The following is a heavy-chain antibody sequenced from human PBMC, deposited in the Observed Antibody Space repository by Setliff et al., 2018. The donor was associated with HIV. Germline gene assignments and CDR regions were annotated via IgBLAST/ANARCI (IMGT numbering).Heavy chain of an antibody. D-gene: IGHD5-18*01. J-gene: IGHJ4*02. CDR1: GYTFTNYA. CDR3: ARRGDTTMAFSFDF. V-gene: IGHV1-3*01. CDR2: INAGNGNT. Sequence: ASVKVSCKASGYTFTNYAIHWVRQAPGQRLEWMGWINAGNGNTKYSEKFQGRVTITRGTSASTAYMELNSLRSEDTAVYYCARRGDTTMAFSFDFWGQGTLVTVSS.